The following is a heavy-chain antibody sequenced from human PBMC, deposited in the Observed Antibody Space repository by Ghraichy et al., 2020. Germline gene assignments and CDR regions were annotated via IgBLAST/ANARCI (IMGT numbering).Heavy chain of an antibody. D-gene: IGHD3-10*01. J-gene: IGHJ3*02. CDR1: GDSVSSNSAA. Sequence: SQTLSLTCAISGDSVSSNSAAWNWIRQSPSRGLEWLGRTYYRSKWYNDYAVSVKSRITINPDTSKNQFSLQLNSVTPEDTAVYYCATGSPERGLWAFDIWGQGTMVTVSS. CDR2: TYYRSKWYN. V-gene: IGHV6-1*01. CDR3: ATGSPERGLWAFDI.